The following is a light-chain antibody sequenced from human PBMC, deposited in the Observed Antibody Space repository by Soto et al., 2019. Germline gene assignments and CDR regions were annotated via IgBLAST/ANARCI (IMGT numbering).Light chain of an antibody. V-gene: IGLV1-40*01. CDR3: QSSDGRLTTFV. J-gene: IGLJ1*01. CDR1: SSNIGTGYD. CDR2: GNN. Sequence: SVLPQPPSVSGAPGQRVTLSCPGSSSNIGTGYDVHWYQQLPGGAPRLLIYGNNNRPSGVPDRFSGSKSGTSASLAITGLQAEDEAVYFCQSSDGRLTTFVFGSGTKVTVL.